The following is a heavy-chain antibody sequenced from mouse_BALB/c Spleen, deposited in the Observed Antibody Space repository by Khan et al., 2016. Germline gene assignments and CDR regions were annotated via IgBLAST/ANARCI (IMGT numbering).Heavy chain of an antibody. CDR3: ARRGPIYYYGSSYCY. D-gene: IGHD1-1*01. Sequence: EVQLQESGAELVKPGASVKLSCTASGFNIKDTYMHWVKQRPEQGLEWIGRIDPANGNTEYDPKFQGKATITADTSSNTAYLQLSSLTSEDTAVYYCARRGPIYYYGSSYCYLGQGTTLTVSS. V-gene: IGHV14-3*02. CDR2: IDPANGNT. CDR1: GFNIKDTY. J-gene: IGHJ2*01.